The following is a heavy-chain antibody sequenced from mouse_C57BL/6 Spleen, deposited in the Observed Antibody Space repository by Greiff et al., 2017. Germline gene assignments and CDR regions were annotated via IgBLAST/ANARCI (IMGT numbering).Heavy chain of an antibody. V-gene: IGHV14-2*01. CDR1: GFNIKDYY. Sequence: VQLKESGAELVKPGASVKLSCTASGFNIKDYYMHWVKQRTEQGLEWIGRIDPEDGETKYAPKFQGKATITADTSSNTAYLQLSSLTCEDTAVYYCARDDDYDENWFAYWGQGTLVTVSA. D-gene: IGHD2-4*01. J-gene: IGHJ3*01. CDR3: ARDDDYDENWFAY. CDR2: IDPEDGET.